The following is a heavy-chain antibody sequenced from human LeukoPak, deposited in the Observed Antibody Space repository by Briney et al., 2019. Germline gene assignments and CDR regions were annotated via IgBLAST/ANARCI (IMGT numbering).Heavy chain of an antibody. J-gene: IGHJ2*01. CDR2: VHPSGGST. V-gene: IGHV1-46*01. D-gene: IGHD3-22*01. CDR3: ARITMTTSGWYFDL. Sequence: GASVKLSCKASGYTFTSYYMHWLRQAPGQGLEWMGIVHPSGGSTSYAQKFQGRVTTTRDTATSTVYMELSSLRSEDTALYYCARITMTTSGWYFDLWGRGSLVTVSS. CDR1: GYTFTSYY.